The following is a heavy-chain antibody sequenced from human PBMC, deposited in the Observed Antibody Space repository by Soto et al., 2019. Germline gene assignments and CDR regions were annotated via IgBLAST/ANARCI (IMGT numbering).Heavy chain of an antibody. V-gene: IGHV1-46*01. CDR3: ARDRTTMVRGDRAFDY. CDR1: GYTFTNYY. D-gene: IGHD3-10*01. Sequence: ASVKVSCKASGYTFTNYYMHWVRQAPGQGLEWMGIINPSGGSTSYAQKFQGRVTMTRDTSTSTVCMELSSLRSEDTAVYYCARDRTTMVRGDRAFDYWGQGTLVTVSS. CDR2: INPSGGST. J-gene: IGHJ4*02.